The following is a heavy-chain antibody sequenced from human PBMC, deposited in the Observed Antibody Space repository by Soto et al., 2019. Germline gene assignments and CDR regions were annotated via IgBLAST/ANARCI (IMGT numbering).Heavy chain of an antibody. CDR1: GGTFSSYA. Sequence: QVQLVQSGAEVKKPGSSVKVSCKASGGTFSSYAISWVRQAPGQGLAGMGGVIPIFGTANYAQEFQGRVTITADTSTSTANMELSSLRSEDTAVYYCATTYYYDSSGYYYNYWGQGTLVTVSS. J-gene: IGHJ4*02. D-gene: IGHD3-22*01. CDR2: VIPIFGTA. CDR3: ATTYYYDSSGYYYNY. V-gene: IGHV1-69*14.